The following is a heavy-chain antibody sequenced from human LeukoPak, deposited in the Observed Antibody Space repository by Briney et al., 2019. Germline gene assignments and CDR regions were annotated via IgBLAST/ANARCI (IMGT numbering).Heavy chain of an antibody. CDR3: AREKYDRGVPRLYNWFDP. J-gene: IGHJ5*02. D-gene: IGHD3-10*01. V-gene: IGHV4-30-2*01. Sequence: SETLSLTCAVSGGSISSGGYSWSWIRQPPGKGLEWIGYIYHSGSTNYNPSLKSRVTISVDTSKNQFSPKLSSVTAADTAVYYCAREKYDRGVPRLYNWFDPWGQGTLVTVSS. CDR1: GGSISSGGYS. CDR2: IYHSGST.